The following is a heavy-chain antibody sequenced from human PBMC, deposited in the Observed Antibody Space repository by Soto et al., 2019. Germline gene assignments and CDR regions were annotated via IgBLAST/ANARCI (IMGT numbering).Heavy chain of an antibody. CDR3: ARDGYDYLLDV. D-gene: IGHD3-16*01. Sequence: PSETLSLTCTVSGGSISSGGYYWSWIRQHPGKGLEWIGYIYYSGSTYYNPSLKSRVTISVDTSKNQFSLKLSSVTAADTAVYYCARDGYDYLLDVWGQGTTVTVSS. J-gene: IGHJ6*02. CDR1: GGSISSGGYY. V-gene: IGHV4-31*03. CDR2: IYYSGST.